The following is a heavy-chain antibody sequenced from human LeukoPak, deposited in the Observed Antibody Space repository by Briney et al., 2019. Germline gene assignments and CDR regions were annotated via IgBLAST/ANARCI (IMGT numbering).Heavy chain of an antibody. D-gene: IGHD5-18*01. Sequence: SQTLSLTCAISGDSVSSNTAAWNWIRQSPSRGLEWLGRTYYRSKWYNEYAVSVRGRITINPDTSKNQFYLQLNSVTPEDTAVYYCARDVDTAMLYWGQGTLVTVSS. CDR1: GDSVSSNTAA. CDR2: TYYRSKWYN. V-gene: IGHV6-1*01. J-gene: IGHJ4*02. CDR3: ARDVDTAMLY.